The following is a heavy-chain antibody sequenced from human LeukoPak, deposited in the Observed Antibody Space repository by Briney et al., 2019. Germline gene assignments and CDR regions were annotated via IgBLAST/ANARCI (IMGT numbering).Heavy chain of an antibody. CDR1: GFTFSSYG. J-gene: IGHJ5*02. V-gene: IGHV3-30*03. Sequence: GGSLRLSCAASGFTFSSYGMHWVRQAPGKGLEWVAVISYDGSNKYYADSVKGRFTISRDNAKNSLYLQMNSLRAEDTAVYYCARGTYYYDSSGYWSPRFDPWGQGTLVTVSS. D-gene: IGHD3-22*01. CDR2: ISYDGSNK. CDR3: ARGTYYYDSSGYWSPRFDP.